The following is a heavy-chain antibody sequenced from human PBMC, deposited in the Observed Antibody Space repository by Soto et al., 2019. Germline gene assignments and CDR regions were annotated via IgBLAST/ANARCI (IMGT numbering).Heavy chain of an antibody. CDR3: ARGWELIHFYFDS. V-gene: IGHV1-2*02. CDR2: INPNSGGT. D-gene: IGHD1-26*01. Sequence: QVQLVQSGAEVKKPGASVKVSCKASGYTFTGYYMHWVRQAPGQGLEWMGWINPNSGGTNYAQKFRGRVTMTRDTSISTAYMELSRLRTDDSAVYYCARGWELIHFYFDSWGQGTLVTVSS. J-gene: IGHJ4*02. CDR1: GYTFTGYY.